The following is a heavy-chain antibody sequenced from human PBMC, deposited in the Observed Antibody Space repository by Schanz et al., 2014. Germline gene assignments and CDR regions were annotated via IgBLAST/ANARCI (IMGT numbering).Heavy chain of an antibody. D-gene: IGHD3-10*01. V-gene: IGHV3-21*02. CDR1: GFTFSSYS. J-gene: IGHJ4*02. CDR2: ISSSSSYI. CDR3: ARVPYGSGSYWDY. Sequence: EVLLVESGGGLVKPGGSLRLSCAASGFTFSSYSMNWVRQAPGKGLEWVSSISSSSSYIYYADSVKGRFTISRENAKNSLYLQMNSLRAGDTAVYYCARVPYGSGSYWDYWGQGTLVTVSS.